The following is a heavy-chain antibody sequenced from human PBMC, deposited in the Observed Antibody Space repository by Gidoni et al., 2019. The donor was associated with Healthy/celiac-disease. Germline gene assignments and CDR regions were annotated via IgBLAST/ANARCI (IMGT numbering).Heavy chain of an antibody. CDR3: ARGHYYYYGMDV. V-gene: IGHV4-61*02. J-gene: IGHJ6*02. CDR2: IYTSGST. Sequence: VQLQESGPGLVKPSQTLSLTRTVSVGSISSGSYYWSGIRQPAGKGLVWIWRIYTSGSTNYNPSLKSRVTISVDTSKNQFSLKLSSVTAADTAVYYCARGHYYYYGMDVWGQGTTVTVSS. CDR1: VGSISSGSYY.